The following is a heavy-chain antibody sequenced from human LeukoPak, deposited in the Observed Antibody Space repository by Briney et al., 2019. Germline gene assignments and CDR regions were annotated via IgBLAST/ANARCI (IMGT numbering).Heavy chain of an antibody. Sequence: AGGSLRLSCAASGFTFSNAWMSWVGQAPGKGLEWVGRIQSKTDSGTTDYAAPVKGRFTISRDDSKNTLYLQMNSLKTDDTAVYYCTTELYCGGDCYPGAWGQGTLVTVSS. CDR3: TTELYCGGDCYPGA. J-gene: IGHJ5*02. D-gene: IGHD2-21*02. CDR1: GFTFSNAW. V-gene: IGHV3-15*01. CDR2: IQSKTDSGTT.